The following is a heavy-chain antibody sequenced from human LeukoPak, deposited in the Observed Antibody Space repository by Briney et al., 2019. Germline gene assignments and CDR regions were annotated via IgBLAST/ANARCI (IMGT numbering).Heavy chain of an antibody. V-gene: IGHV4-39*07. CDR2: ICYSGST. J-gene: IGHJ4*02. CDR1: GGSIGSSSYC. Sequence: SETLSLTCSVSGGSIGSSSYCWGWIRQPPGKGLEWIGTICYSGSTFYNPSLKSRVTLSVDTSKNQFSLKLSSVTAADTAVYYCARARIDWLLVFDYWGQGTLVTVSS. CDR3: ARARIDWLLVFDY. D-gene: IGHD3-9*01.